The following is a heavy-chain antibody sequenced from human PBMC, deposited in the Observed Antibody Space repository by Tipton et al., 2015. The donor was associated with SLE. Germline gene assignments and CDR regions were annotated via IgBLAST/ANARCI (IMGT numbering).Heavy chain of an antibody. J-gene: IGHJ4*02. D-gene: IGHD6-6*01. Sequence: QLVQSGAEVKKPGASVKVSCKASGYTFTVYYMHWVRQAPGQGLEWMGWINPNSGGTNYAQKLQGRVTMTTDTSTSTAYMELRSLRSDDTAVYYCARVGGWGAARPTDYWGQGTLVTVSS. CDR2: INPNSGGT. V-gene: IGHV1-2*02. CDR3: ARVGGWGAARPTDY. CDR1: GYTFTVYY.